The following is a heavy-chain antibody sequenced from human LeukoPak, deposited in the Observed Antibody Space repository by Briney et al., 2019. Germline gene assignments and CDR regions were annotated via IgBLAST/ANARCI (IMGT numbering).Heavy chain of an antibody. Sequence: GGSLRLSCAASGFTFSSYGMHWVRQAPGKGLEWVAVISYDGSNKYYADSVKGRFTISRDNSKNTLYLQMNSLRAEDTAVYYCASHLDYYDSSGYYFDYWGQGTLVTVSS. CDR3: ASHLDYYDSSGYYFDY. V-gene: IGHV3-30*03. D-gene: IGHD3-22*01. CDR2: ISYDGSNK. CDR1: GFTFSSYG. J-gene: IGHJ4*02.